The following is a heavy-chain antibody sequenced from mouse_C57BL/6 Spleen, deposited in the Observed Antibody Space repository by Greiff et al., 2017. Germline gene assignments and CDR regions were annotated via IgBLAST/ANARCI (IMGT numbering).Heavy chain of an antibody. J-gene: IGHJ3*01. CDR3: ARGDSSGPAGFAY. CDR1: GYAFSSYW. D-gene: IGHD3-2*02. V-gene: IGHV1-80*01. Sequence: QVQLQQSGAELVKPGASVKISCKASGYAFSSYWMNWVKQRPGKGLEWIGQIYPGDGDTNYNGKFTGKATLTADKSSSSAYMQLSSLTSEDSAVYFCARGDSSGPAGFAYWGQGTLVTVSA. CDR2: IYPGDGDT.